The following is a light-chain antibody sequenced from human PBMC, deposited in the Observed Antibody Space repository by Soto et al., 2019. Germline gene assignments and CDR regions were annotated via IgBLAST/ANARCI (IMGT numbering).Light chain of an antibody. CDR1: SSDVGGYNY. V-gene: IGLV2-14*01. Sequence: QSALTQPASVSGSPGQSITISCTGSSSDVGGYNYVSWYQQHPGKAPKLMIYEVSNRPSGISNRFSGSKSGNTASLTISGLQAEDEADYYCSSYVGRNTYLFGSGTQLTVL. CDR2: EVS. J-gene: IGLJ7*01. CDR3: SSYVGRNTYL.